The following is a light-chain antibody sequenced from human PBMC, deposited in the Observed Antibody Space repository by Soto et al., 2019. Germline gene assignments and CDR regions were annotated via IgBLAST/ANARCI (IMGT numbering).Light chain of an antibody. CDR3: QSYDSSLSGVV. CDR2: GNS. CDR1: SSNIGAGYD. Sequence: QSVLTQPPSVSGAPGQRVTISCTGSSSNIGAGYDVHWYQQLPGTAPKLLIYGNSHRPSGVPDRFSGSKSGTSASLAITGLQAEDDADYYCQSYDSSLSGVVFGGGTKLTVL. J-gene: IGLJ2*01. V-gene: IGLV1-40*01.